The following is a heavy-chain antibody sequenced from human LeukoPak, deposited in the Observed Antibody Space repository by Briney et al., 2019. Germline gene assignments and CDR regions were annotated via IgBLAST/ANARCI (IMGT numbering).Heavy chain of an antibody. CDR2: ISAYNGNT. D-gene: IGHD6-19*01. V-gene: IGHV1-18*01. CDR3: TRDDAKISSGLFDY. CDR1: GYTFTSYG. Sequence: ASVKVSCKASGYTFTSYGISWVRQAPGQGLEWMGWISAYNGNTNYAQKLQGRVTMTTDTSTSTAYMELRSLRSDDTAVYYCTRDDAKISSGLFDYWGQGTLVTVSS. J-gene: IGHJ4*02.